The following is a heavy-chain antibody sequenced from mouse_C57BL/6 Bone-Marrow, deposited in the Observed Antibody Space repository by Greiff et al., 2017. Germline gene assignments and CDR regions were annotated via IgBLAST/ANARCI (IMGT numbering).Heavy chain of an antibody. Sequence: QVQLKQPGAELVKPGASVKMSCKASGYTFTSYWITWVKQRPGQGLEWIGDIYPGSGSTNYNEKFKSKATLTVDTSSSTAYMQLSSLTSEDSAVYYCAREGDWDNYARDYWGQGTSVTVSS. CDR2: IYPGSGST. CDR3: AREGDWDNYARDY. CDR1: GYTFTSYW. J-gene: IGHJ4*01. D-gene: IGHD4-1*01. V-gene: IGHV1-55*01.